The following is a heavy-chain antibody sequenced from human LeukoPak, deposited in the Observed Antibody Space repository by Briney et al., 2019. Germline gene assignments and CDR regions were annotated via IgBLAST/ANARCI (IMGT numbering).Heavy chain of an antibody. CDR3: AKRSAESSGYFDY. V-gene: IGHV3-23*01. CDR2: ISGSGGST. Sequence: PGGTLRLSCAASGFTFSRYGMSWVRQAPGKGLEWVSSISGSGGSTYYADSVKGRFTISRDNSKNTLCLQMNSLRAEDTAVYYCAKRSAESSGYFDYWGQGTLVTVSS. D-gene: IGHD6-19*01. CDR1: GFTFSRYG. J-gene: IGHJ4*02.